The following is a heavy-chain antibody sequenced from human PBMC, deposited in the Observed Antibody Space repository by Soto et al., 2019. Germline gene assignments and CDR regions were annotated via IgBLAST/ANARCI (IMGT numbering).Heavy chain of an antibody. CDR2: IYPGDSDT. Sequence: GESLNISCKGSGYSFTSYWIGWVRQMPGKGLEWMGIIYPGDSDTRYSPSFQGQVTISADKSISTAYLQWSSLKASDTAMYYCARQGTTVAGTMPFDIWGQGTMVRVSS. CDR1: GYSFTSYW. J-gene: IGHJ3*02. D-gene: IGHD6-19*01. CDR3: ARQGTTVAGTMPFDI. V-gene: IGHV5-51*01.